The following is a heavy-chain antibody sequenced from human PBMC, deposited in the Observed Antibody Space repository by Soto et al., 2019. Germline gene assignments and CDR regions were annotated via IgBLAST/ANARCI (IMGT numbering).Heavy chain of an antibody. J-gene: IGHJ5*02. D-gene: IGHD2-15*01. CDR3: ATELYCSGGSCYDGFYP. CDR1: GDSVSSNSAA. V-gene: IGHV6-1*01. Sequence: SQTLSLTCAISGDSVSSNSAAWNWIRQSPSRGLEWLGRTYYRSKWYNDYAVSVKSRITINADTSKNQFSLQLSSVTPEDTAVYYCATELYCSGGSCYDGFYPCGQGSLVTVSA. CDR2: TYYRSKWYN.